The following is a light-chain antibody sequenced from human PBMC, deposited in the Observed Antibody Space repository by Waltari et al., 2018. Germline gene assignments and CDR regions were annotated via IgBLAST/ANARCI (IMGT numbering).Light chain of an antibody. CDR2: DSS. CDR1: QSVSRS. V-gene: IGKV3-20*01. J-gene: IGKJ1*01. CDR3: QKYGSRPAT. Sequence: EIVLTQSPGPLSLSPGARATLSCRASQSVSRSLAWYQEKPGQAPRLLIDDSSSRATGIPDRFSGSGSGTDFSLTISRLEPEDFAVYYCQKYGSRPATFGQGTKVEIK.